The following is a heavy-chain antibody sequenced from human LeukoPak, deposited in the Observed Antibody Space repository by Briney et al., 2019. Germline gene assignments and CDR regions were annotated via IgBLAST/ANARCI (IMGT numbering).Heavy chain of an antibody. CDR3: ASDAIAAAN. Sequence: GASVKVSCKASGYTFTGYYMHWVRQAPGQGLEWMGWISAYNGNTNYAQKLQGRVTMTTDTSTSTAYMELRSLRSDDTAVYYCASDAIAAANWGQGTLVTVSS. CDR1: GYTFTGYY. V-gene: IGHV1-18*04. J-gene: IGHJ4*02. CDR2: ISAYNGNT. D-gene: IGHD6-13*01.